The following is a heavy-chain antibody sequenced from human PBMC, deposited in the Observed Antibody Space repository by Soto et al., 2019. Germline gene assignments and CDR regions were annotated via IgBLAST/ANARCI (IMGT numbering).Heavy chain of an antibody. J-gene: IGHJ5*02. CDR3: ARDPGYCSSTSCYAPTRWFDP. CDR1: GFTFSSYS. CDR2: ISSSSSYI. D-gene: IGHD2-2*01. V-gene: IGHV3-21*01. Sequence: GGSLRLSCAASGFTFSSYSMNWVRQAPGKGLEWVSSISSSSSYIYYADSVKGRFTISRDNAKNSLYLQMNSLRAEDTAVYYCARDPGYCSSTSCYAPTRWFDPWGQGTLVNVSS.